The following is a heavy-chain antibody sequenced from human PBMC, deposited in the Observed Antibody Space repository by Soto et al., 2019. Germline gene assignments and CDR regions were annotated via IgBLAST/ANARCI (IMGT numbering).Heavy chain of an antibody. D-gene: IGHD3-16*01. J-gene: IGHJ6*02. V-gene: IGHV1-8*01. Sequence: QVQLVQSGAEVKKPGASVKVSCKSSGYTFSSYDINWVRQAPGQGPEWLGWMNPNSGNTGYAQRLQGRVTMTRNTSTRTAYMELRSLRSEDTAVYYCTRVGPPAMEVWGQVTEVTVSS. CDR2: MNPNSGNT. CDR3: TRVGPPAMEV. CDR1: GYTFSSYD.